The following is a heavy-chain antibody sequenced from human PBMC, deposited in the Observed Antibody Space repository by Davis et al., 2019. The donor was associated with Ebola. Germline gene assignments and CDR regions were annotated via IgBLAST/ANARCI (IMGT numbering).Heavy chain of an antibody. CDR3: ARGWELRY. CDR2: INHSGST. Sequence: MPSETLSLTCAVYGGSFSGYYWSWIRQPPGKGLEWIGEINHSGSTNYNPSLKSRVTISVDTSKNQFSLKLSSVTAADTAVYYCARGWELRYWGQGTLVTVSS. J-gene: IGHJ4*02. V-gene: IGHV4-34*01. CDR1: GGSFSGYY. D-gene: IGHD1-26*01.